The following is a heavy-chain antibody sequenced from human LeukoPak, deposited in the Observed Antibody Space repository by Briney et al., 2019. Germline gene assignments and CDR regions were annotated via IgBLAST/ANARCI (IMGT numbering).Heavy chain of an antibody. CDR3: AAQLRWFGELWSDY. J-gene: IGHJ4*02. CDR2: INHSGST. Sequence: SETLSLTCAVYGGSFSGYYWSWIRQPPGKGLEWIGEINHSGSTNYNPSLKSRVTISVDTSKNQFSLKLSSVTAADTAVYYCAAQLRWFGELWSDYWGQGTLVTVSS. CDR1: GGSFSGYY. D-gene: IGHD3-10*01. V-gene: IGHV4-34*01.